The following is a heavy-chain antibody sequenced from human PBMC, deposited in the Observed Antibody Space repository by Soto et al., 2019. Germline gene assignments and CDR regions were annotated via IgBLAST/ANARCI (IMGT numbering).Heavy chain of an antibody. J-gene: IGHJ4*02. CDR3: ARQDGYSSGWYLEY. CDR1: GGTFSSYA. Sequence: ASVKVSCKASGGTFSSYAISWVRQAPGQGLEWMGGIIPIFGTANYAQKFQGRVTITADESTSTAYMELSSLRSEDTAVYYCARQDGYSSGWYLEYWGQGTLVTVSS. V-gene: IGHV1-69*13. CDR2: IIPIFGTA. D-gene: IGHD6-19*01.